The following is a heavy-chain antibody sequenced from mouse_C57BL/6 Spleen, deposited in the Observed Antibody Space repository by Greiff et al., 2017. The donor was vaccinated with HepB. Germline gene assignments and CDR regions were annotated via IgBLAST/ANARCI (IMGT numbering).Heavy chain of an antibody. J-gene: IGHJ4*01. CDR3: TTGYGSSWGYAMDY. V-gene: IGHV14-1*01. D-gene: IGHD1-1*01. CDR1: GFNIKDYY. Sequence: VQLKQSGAELVRPGASVKLSCTASGFNIKDYYMHWVKQRPEQGLEWIGRIDPEDGDTEYAPKFQGKATMTADTSSNTAYLQLSSLTSEDTAVYYCTTGYGSSWGYAMDYWGQGTSVTVSS. CDR2: IDPEDGDT.